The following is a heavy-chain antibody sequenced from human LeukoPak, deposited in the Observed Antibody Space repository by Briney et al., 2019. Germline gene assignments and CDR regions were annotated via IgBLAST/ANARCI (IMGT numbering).Heavy chain of an antibody. V-gene: IGHV3-66*01. J-gene: IGHJ4*02. CDR2: IYSGGST. CDR1: GFTVSSNY. D-gene: IGHD4-17*01. CDR3: AMTTVTTVDY. Sequence: GGSLRLSCAASGFTVSSNYMSWVLQAPGKGLEWVSVIYSGGSTYYADSVKGRFTISRDNSKNTLYLQMNSLRAEDTAVYYCAMTTVTTVDYWGQGTLVTVSS.